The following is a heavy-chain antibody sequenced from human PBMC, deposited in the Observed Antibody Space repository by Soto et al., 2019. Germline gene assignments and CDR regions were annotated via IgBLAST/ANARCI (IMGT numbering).Heavy chain of an antibody. J-gene: IGHJ6*02. CDR3: AKLMKDYYYYGMDV. CDR2: ISGSGGSK. CDR1: GFTFSNHA. V-gene: IGHV3-23*01. Sequence: GGSLRLSCAASGFTFSNHAMSWVRQAPGKGLEWVSGISGSGGSKYHADSVKGRFTISRDNSKNTLYLQMNSLRAEDTAAYYCAKLMKDYYYYGMDVWGQGTTVTVSS.